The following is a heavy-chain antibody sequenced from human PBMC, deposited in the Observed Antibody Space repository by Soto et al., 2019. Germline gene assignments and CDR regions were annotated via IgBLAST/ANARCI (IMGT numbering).Heavy chain of an antibody. D-gene: IGHD5-12*01. CDR3: ATNRGFDFYYFDS. CDR1: GGSIRSYT. Sequence: NPSETLSLTCTVSGGSIRSYTWSWVRQSPGKGLEWIGYIHYSASTNYNPSLNSRVAMSVDLSKNHFSLSLSSVTAADTAVYYCATNRGFDFYYFDSWGQGAQVTVSS. V-gene: IGHV4-59*08. J-gene: IGHJ4*02. CDR2: IHYSAST.